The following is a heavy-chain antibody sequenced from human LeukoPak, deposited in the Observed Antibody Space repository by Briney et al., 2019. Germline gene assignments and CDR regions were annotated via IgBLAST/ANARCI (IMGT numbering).Heavy chain of an antibody. CDR2: INHSGST. CDR1: GGSFSGYY. D-gene: IGHD2-2*01. Sequence: SETLSLTCAVYGGSFSGYYWSWIRQPPGKGLEWIGEINHSGSTNYNPSLKSRVTISVDTSKNQFSLKLSSVTAADTAVYYCAREPSYCSSTSCFNWFDPWGQGTLVTVSS. CDR3: AREPSYCSSTSCFNWFDP. V-gene: IGHV4-34*01. J-gene: IGHJ5*02.